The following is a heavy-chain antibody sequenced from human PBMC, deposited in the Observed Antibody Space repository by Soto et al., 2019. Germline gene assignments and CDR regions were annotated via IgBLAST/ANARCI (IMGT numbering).Heavy chain of an antibody. J-gene: IGHJ5*02. CDR3: ARRVAVSNRVWFDP. CDR2: INPNTGVT. D-gene: IGHD6-19*01. Sequence: ASVKVSCKASRYSFIDYYIHWVRQAPGQGLEWMGWINPNTGVTKYAQKFQGRVTLTRDTSISTAYVELSSLRADDATLYSWARRVAVSNRVWFDPWGRGT. V-gene: IGHV1-2*02. CDR1: RYSFIDYY.